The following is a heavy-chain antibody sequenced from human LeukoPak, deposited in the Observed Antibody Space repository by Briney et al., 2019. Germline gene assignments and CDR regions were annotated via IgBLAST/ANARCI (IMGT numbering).Heavy chain of an antibody. J-gene: IGHJ4*02. V-gene: IGHV1-69*13. Sequence: GASVKVSCKASGYTFTSYAMNWVRQAPGQGLEWMGGIIPIFGTANYAQNFQGRVTITADESTSTAYMELSSLRSEDTAVYYCASPPYSGSYHPHFDYWGQGTLVTVSS. CDR2: IIPIFGTA. D-gene: IGHD1-26*01. CDR3: ASPPYSGSYHPHFDY. CDR1: GYTFTSYA.